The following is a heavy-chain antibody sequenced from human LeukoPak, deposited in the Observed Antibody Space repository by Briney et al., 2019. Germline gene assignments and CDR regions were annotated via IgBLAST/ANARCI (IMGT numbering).Heavy chain of an antibody. CDR3: ARGYDGSGYYYRNWYFDL. CDR2: MYTSGST. CDR1: GGSISSGSYC. Sequence: SETLSLTCTVSGGSISSGSYCWSWIRQPAGQGLEYIGRMYTSGSTNYNPSLKNRVTISVDTSKNQFSLKLSSVTAADTAVYYYARGYDGSGYYYRNWYFDLWGRGTLVTVSS. D-gene: IGHD3-22*01. V-gene: IGHV4-61*02. J-gene: IGHJ2*01.